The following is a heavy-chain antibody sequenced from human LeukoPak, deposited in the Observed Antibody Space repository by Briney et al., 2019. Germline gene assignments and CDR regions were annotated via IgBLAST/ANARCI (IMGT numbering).Heavy chain of an antibody. CDR1: GGSLSDYY. D-gene: IGHD3-10*01. Sequence: SETLSLTCAVYGGSLSDYYWSWIRQSPAKGLEWIGEISHRGRTYYNLSLKSRVTISIDTSKNQFSLKVNSVSAADTAVYYCARETESYWFDPWGQGTLVTVSS. CDR2: ISHRGRT. CDR3: ARETESYWFDP. V-gene: IGHV4-34*01. J-gene: IGHJ5*02.